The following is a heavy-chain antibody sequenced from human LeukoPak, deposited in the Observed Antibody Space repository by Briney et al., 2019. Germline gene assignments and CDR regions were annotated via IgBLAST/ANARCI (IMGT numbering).Heavy chain of an antibody. Sequence: ASVKVSCKASGYTFTTYDIKWVRQATGQGLEWMGWMNPNSGNTGYTQKFQGRVTMTRNTSRSTAYMELSSLRSEDTAVYYCARGRGSGHKENWFDPWGQGTLVTVSS. D-gene: IGHD6-19*01. CDR3: ARGRGSGHKENWFDP. CDR1: GYTFTTYD. CDR2: MNPNSGNT. V-gene: IGHV1-8*01. J-gene: IGHJ5*02.